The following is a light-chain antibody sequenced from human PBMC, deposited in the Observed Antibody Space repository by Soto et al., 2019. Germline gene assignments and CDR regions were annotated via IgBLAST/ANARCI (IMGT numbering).Light chain of an antibody. CDR1: QSVSSSY. Sequence: EIVLPQSPGTLSLSPGERATLSCRASQSVSSSYLAWYQQKPGQAPRLLIYGASSRATGIPDRFSGSGSGTDFTLTISRLEPEDSAVYYCQQYGGSPRTFGQGTKVEIK. J-gene: IGKJ1*01. CDR2: GAS. V-gene: IGKV3-20*01. CDR3: QQYGGSPRT.